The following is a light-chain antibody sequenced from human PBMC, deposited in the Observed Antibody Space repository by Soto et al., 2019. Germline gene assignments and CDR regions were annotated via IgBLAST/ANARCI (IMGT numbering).Light chain of an antibody. V-gene: IGKV1-8*01. J-gene: IGKJ3*01. CDR2: AAS. CDR3: QHTYSYPPFT. CDR1: EDVSNY. Sequence: AIRMTQSPSSLSASTGDTGTISCRASEDVSNYLAWYQQKAGKAPKLLIYAASSLQSGVPSRFSGSGTGTDFTLTIRSLQSEDFATYYCQHTYSYPPFTFGPGTKVDLE.